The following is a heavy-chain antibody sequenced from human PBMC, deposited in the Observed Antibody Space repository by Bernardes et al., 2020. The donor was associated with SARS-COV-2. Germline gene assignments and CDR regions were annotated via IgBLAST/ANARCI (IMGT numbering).Heavy chain of an antibody. V-gene: IGHV3-11*04. D-gene: IGHD3-3*01. Sequence: GGPLRLSCTASGFTFGDYYMSWIRQAPGKGLEWISYISSSGSSIDYADSVKGRFTISRDNARDSLYLQMNSLRAEDTAVYYCATNYDIWSGPLGVDVWGQGTTVSVSS. CDR1: GFTFGDYY. J-gene: IGHJ6*02. CDR3: ATNYDIWSGPLGVDV. CDR2: ISSSGSSI.